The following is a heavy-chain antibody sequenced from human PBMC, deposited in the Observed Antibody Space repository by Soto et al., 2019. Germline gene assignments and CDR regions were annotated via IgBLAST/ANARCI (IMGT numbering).Heavy chain of an antibody. V-gene: IGHV4-59*01. D-gene: IGHD2-21*01. CDR2: MYNTGST. Sequence: SETLSLTCTVSGGSISGYYWSWIRQPPGKGLEWIGYMYNTGSTVYNPSFKSRVTISVDTSKNQFSLKLNSVTAADTAVYYCAREMTPVSPLYSYYGIDVWGQGTTVTVSS. J-gene: IGHJ6*02. CDR3: AREMTPVSPLYSYYGIDV. CDR1: GGSISGYY.